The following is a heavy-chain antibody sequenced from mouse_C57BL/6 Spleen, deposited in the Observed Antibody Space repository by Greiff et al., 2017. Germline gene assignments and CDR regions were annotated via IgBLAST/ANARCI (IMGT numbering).Heavy chain of an antibody. V-gene: IGHV2-6-1*01. D-gene: IGHD1-1*01. J-gene: IGHJ4*01. CDR1: GFSLTSYG. Sequence: QVQLQQSGPGLVAPSQSLSITCTVSGFSLTSYGVHWVRQPPGKGLEWLVVIWSDGSTTYNSALKSRLSISKDNSKRQVFLKMNSLQTDDTAMYYCARHDYYGSFYAMDYWGQGTSVTVSS. CDR2: IWSDGST. CDR3: ARHDYYGSFYAMDY.